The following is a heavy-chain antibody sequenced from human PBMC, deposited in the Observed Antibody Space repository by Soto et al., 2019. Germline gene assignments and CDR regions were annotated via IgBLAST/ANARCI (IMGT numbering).Heavy chain of an antibody. D-gene: IGHD3-10*02. Sequence: SETLSLTCAVSGGSISSSNLWSWVQQPPGKGLEWIGEIYHSGSTNYNPSLKSRVTISVDKSKNQFSLKLSSVTAADTAVYYCASVRGGYYYAMDVWGQGTTVTVSS. CDR1: GGSISSSNL. CDR2: IYHSGST. CDR3: ASVRGGYYYAMDV. V-gene: IGHV4-4*02. J-gene: IGHJ6*02.